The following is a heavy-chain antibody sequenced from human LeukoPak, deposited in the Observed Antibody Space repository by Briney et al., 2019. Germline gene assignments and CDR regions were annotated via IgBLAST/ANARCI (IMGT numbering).Heavy chain of an antibody. CDR3: ARRLLYPPRFDY. CDR2: IYYSGST. V-gene: IGHV4-39*01. CDR1: GGSISSSSYY. J-gene: IGHJ4*02. D-gene: IGHD3-3*01. Sequence: SETLSLTCAVSGGSISSSSYYWGWIRQPPGKGLEWIGSIYYSGSTYYNPSLKSRVTISVDTSKNQFSLKLSSVTAADTAVYYCARRLLYPPRFDYWGQGTLVTVSS.